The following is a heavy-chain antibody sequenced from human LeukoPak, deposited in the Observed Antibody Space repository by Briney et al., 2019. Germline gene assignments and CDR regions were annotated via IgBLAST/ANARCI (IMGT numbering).Heavy chain of an antibody. D-gene: IGHD5-12*01. CDR3: ARGPSGYHNT. J-gene: IGHJ4*02. CDR1: GFTFSSYV. CDR2: ISGSGTST. Sequence: PGGSLRLSCAASGFTFSSYVMNWVRQAPGKGLEWVSTISGSGTSTYYADSVKGRFTISRDNSKNTLYLQMNSLRAEDTAVYYCARGPSGYHNTGGQGTLVTVSS. V-gene: IGHV3-23*01.